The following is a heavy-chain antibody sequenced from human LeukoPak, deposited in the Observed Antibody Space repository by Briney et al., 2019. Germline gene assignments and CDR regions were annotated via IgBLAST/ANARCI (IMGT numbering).Heavy chain of an antibody. CDR3: ARMGYSSSGYYYYGMDV. J-gene: IGHJ6*02. Sequence: GGSLRLSCTASGFNFSNNAIHWVRQAPGKGLEWVAVMSSDGSIKQYADSVKGRFTISRDNSKNTLYLQMNRLRAEDTAVYYCARMGYSSSGYYYYGMDVWGQGTTVTVSS. D-gene: IGHD6-6*01. CDR1: GFNFSNNA. CDR2: MSSDGSIK. V-gene: IGHV3-30-3*01.